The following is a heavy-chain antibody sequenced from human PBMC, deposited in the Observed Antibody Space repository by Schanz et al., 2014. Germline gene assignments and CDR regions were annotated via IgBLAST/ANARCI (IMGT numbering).Heavy chain of an antibody. CDR3: VRDAGRDGYNLAFDV. J-gene: IGHJ3*01. CDR1: GFTVSTNY. D-gene: IGHD1-1*01. Sequence: EVQLVESGGGLIHPGGSLRLSCAVSGFTVSTNYMTWVRQAPGKGLECVSVLYTGGSTFYAESVRGRFFISRASSKNTLFLHMNSLRADDTAVSYCVRDAGRDGYNLAFDVWGQGTLVTVSS. CDR2: LYTGGST. V-gene: IGHV3-53*01.